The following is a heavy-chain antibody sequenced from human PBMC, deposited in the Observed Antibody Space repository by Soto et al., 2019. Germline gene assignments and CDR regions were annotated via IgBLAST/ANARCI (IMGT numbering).Heavy chain of an antibody. D-gene: IGHD1-26*01. CDR2: MYHSGST. Sequence: SETLSLTCAVSGGSISSGGYSWSWIRQPPGKGLEWIGYMYHSGSTYYNPSLKGRFTISRDNSKNTLYLQMNSLRAEDTAVYYCARDLTGGSYLLIYWGQGTLVTVSS. CDR3: ARDLTGGSYLLIY. V-gene: IGHV4-30-2*01. J-gene: IGHJ4*02. CDR1: GGSISSGGYS.